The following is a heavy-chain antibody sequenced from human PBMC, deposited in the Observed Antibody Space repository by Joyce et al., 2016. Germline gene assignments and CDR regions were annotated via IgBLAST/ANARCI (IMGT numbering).Heavy chain of an antibody. CDR2: IWYDGSNK. V-gene: IGHV3-33*01. D-gene: IGHD6-13*01. J-gene: IGHJ3*02. CDR3: ARVFYSSSWNALSFDI. Sequence: QVQLVESGGGVVQPGGSLRLCCVASGFTFSTSGMHWVRQAPGKGLEWVAVIWYDGSNKYYADSVKGRFTISRDNSKNTLYVQMNSLRAEDTAVYYCARVFYSSSWNALSFDIWGQGTMVTVSS. CDR1: GFTFSTSG.